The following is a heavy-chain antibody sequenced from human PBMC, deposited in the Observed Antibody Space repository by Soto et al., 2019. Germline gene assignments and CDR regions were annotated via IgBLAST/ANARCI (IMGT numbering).Heavy chain of an antibody. CDR3: ARGRRVLVPAAMPGWFDP. CDR2: ISAYNGNT. CDR1: GYTFTSYG. V-gene: IGHV1-18*01. Sequence: QVQLVQSGAEVKKPGASVKVSCKASGYTFTSYGISWVRQAPGQGLEWRGWISAYNGNTNYAQKLQGRVTMTTDTSTSTAYMELRSLRSDDTAVYYCARGRRVLVPAAMPGWFDPWGQGTLVTVSS. D-gene: IGHD2-2*01. J-gene: IGHJ5*02.